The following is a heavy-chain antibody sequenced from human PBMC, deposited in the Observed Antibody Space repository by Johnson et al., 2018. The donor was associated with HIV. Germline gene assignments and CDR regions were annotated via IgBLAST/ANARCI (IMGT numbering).Heavy chain of an antibody. D-gene: IGHD6-13*01. Sequence: QVQLVESGGGLVKPGGSLRLSCAASGFTFSDYYMSWIRQAPGKGLEWVAFIRYDGSNKYYADSVKGRFTISRDNSKNTLYLQMNSLRAEDTAVYYCARGEAADGAFAIWGQGTMVTVSS. CDR3: ARGEAADGAFAI. CDR2: IRYDGSNK. CDR1: GFTFSDYY. V-gene: IGHV3-30*02. J-gene: IGHJ3*02.